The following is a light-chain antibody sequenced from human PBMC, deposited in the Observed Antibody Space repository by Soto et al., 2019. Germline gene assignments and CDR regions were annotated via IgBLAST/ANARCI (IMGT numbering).Light chain of an antibody. CDR1: QSVLYSSNNKNY. Sequence: DIVMTQSPDSLAVSLGERATINCKSSQSVLYSSNNKNYLAWFQQKPGQPPNLLIYWASTRESGVPDRFSGSGSRTDFTLTISSLQAEDVAVYYCQQYYTSPGFTFGQGTKLEIK. V-gene: IGKV4-1*01. J-gene: IGKJ2*01. CDR3: QQYYTSPGFT. CDR2: WAS.